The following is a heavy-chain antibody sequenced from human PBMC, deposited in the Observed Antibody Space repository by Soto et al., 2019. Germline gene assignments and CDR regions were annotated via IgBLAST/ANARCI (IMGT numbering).Heavy chain of an antibody. CDR3: TTNLHRYGIAAAGGAFDI. CDR2: IKSKTDGGTT. D-gene: IGHD6-13*01. CDR1: GFTFSNAW. V-gene: IGHV3-15*01. J-gene: IGHJ3*02. Sequence: GGSLRLSCAASGFTFSNAWMSWVRQAPGKGLEWVGRIKSKTDGGTTDYAAPVKGRFTISRDDSKNTLYLQMNSLKTEDTAVYYCTTNLHRYGIAAAGGAFDIWGQGTMVTVSS.